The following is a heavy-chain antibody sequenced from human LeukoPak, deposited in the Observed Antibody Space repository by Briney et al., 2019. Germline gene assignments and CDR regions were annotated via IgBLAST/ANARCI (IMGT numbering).Heavy chain of an antibody. CDR3: STEDKYCTSPNCGNY. D-gene: IGHD2-8*01. CDR1: GYTLTDYY. J-gene: IGHJ4*02. V-gene: IGHV1-2*06. Sequence: GASVKLSCKASGYTLTDYYMHWVRQAPGQGLEWMGLIIPNTGGTAYQQKFQGRVTMTRDTSISTFYMELSSLRSDDTAVYYCSTEDKYCTSPNCGNYWGQGTLVTVSS. CDR2: IIPNTGGT.